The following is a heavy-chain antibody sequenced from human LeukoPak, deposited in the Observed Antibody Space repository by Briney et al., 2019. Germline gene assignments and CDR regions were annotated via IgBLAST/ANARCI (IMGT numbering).Heavy chain of an antibody. CDR2: ISGSGGNT. CDR3: AEEVGNTYPTFDY. CDR1: GFTFSSYV. D-gene: IGHD1-26*01. V-gene: IGHV3-23*01. Sequence: GGSLRLSCAASGFTFSSYVMSWGRQAPGKGLEWVSSISGSGGNTYYADSVKGRFTISRDNSKNTLYLQMNSLRAEDTAIYYCAEEVGNTYPTFDYWGQGTLVTVSS. J-gene: IGHJ4*02.